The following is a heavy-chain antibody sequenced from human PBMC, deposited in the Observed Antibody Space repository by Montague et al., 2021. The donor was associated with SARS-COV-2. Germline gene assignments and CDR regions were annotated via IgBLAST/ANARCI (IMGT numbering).Heavy chain of an antibody. CDR3: ARATEWRGYYYYYYMDV. V-gene: IGHV6-1*01. Sequence: CAISGDSVSSNSAAWNWIRQSPSRGLEWLGRTYYRSSWFNDYAVSIRSRITINPDTSKNQFSLQLNSVTPEDTAVYYCARATEWRGYYYYYYMDVWGKGTTVTVSS. J-gene: IGHJ6*03. D-gene: IGHD1-14*01. CDR2: TYYRSSWFN. CDR1: GDSVSSNSAA.